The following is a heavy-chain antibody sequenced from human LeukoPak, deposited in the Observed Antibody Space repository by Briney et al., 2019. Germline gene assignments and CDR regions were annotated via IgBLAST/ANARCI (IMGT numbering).Heavy chain of an antibody. CDR2: IYYSGST. CDR3: ATLGSFDY. J-gene: IGHJ4*02. D-gene: IGHD7-27*01. V-gene: IGHV4-59*01. CDR1: GGSINNYY. Sequence: SETLSLTCTVSGGSINNYYWSWIRQPPGKGLEWIGYIYYSGSTNYSPSLKSRVTISVDTSKNQFSLKLSSVTAADTAVYYCATLGSFDYWGQGTLVTVSS.